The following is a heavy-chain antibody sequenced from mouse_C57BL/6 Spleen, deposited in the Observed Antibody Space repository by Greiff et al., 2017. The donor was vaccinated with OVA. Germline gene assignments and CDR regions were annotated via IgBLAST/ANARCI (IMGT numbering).Heavy chain of an antibody. V-gene: IGHV1-50*01. CDR2: IDPSDSYT. D-gene: IGHD1-1*01. CDR1: GYTFTSYW. CDR3: ARSITTVVEERYFDV. Sequence: QVQLQQPGAELVKPGASVKLSCKASGYTFTSYWMQWVKQRPGQGLEWIGEIDPSDSYTNYNQKFKGKATLTVDTSSSTAYMQLSSLTSEDSAVYYCARSITTVVEERYFDVWGTGTTVTVSS. J-gene: IGHJ1*03.